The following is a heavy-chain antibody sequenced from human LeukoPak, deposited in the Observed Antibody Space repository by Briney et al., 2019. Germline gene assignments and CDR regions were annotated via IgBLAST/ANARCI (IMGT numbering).Heavy chain of an antibody. CDR1: GGSISSYY. CDR3: ARGPPYYYDSSGYHPHAFDI. J-gene: IGHJ3*02. CDR2: IYYSGST. V-gene: IGHV4-59*01. Sequence: SETLSLTCTVSGGSISSYYWSWIRQPPGKGLEWIGYIYYSGSTNYNPSLKSRVTISVDTSKNQFSLKLSSVTAADTAVYYCARGPPYYYDSSGYHPHAFDIWGQGTMVTVSS. D-gene: IGHD3-22*01.